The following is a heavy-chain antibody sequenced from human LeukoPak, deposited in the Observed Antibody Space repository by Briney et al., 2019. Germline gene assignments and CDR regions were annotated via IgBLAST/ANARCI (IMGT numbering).Heavy chain of an antibody. J-gene: IGHJ4*02. CDR2: IWYDGSNK. Sequence: GRSLRLSCAASGFSFSTFGMHWVRQAPGKGLEWVAFIWYDGSNKYYADSVKGRFTISRDNSKNMLYLQMNSLRAEDTAVYYCARGDETYYFDYWGQGTLVTVSS. CDR3: ARGDETYYFDY. V-gene: IGHV3-33*01. CDR1: GFSFSTFG.